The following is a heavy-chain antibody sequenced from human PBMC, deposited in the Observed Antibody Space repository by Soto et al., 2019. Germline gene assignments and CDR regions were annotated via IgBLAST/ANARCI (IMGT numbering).Heavy chain of an antibody. D-gene: IGHD2-2*01. CDR1: GFTFSSYA. J-gene: IGHJ4*02. V-gene: IGHV3-30-3*01. Sequence: GGSLRLSCAASGFTFSSYAMHWVRQAPGKGLEWVAVISYDGSNKYYADSVKGRFTISRDNSKNTLYLQMNSLRAEDTAVYYCARVAPFSVLVPAAMVSFDYWGQGTLVTVSS. CDR2: ISYDGSNK. CDR3: ARVAPFSVLVPAAMVSFDY.